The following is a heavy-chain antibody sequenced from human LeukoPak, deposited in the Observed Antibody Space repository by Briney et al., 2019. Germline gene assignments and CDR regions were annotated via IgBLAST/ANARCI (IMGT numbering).Heavy chain of an antibody. D-gene: IGHD2-15*01. CDR3: ARRYCSGGSCYSHFDY. Sequence: GASVKVSCKASGYTFTSYGISWVRQAPGQGLEWMGWISAYNGNTNYAQKLQGRVTMTTDTSTSTAYMELSSLRSEDTAVYYCARRYCSGGSCYSHFDYWGQGTLVTVSS. V-gene: IGHV1-18*01. CDR1: GYTFTSYG. CDR2: ISAYNGNT. J-gene: IGHJ4*02.